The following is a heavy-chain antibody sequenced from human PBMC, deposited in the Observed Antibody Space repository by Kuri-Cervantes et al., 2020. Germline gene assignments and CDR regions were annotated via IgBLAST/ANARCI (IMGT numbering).Heavy chain of an antibody. D-gene: IGHD6-19*01. CDR2: ISFDGRNK. V-gene: IGHV3-30*03. CDR1: GFTFSSYG. J-gene: IGHJ6*02. CDR3: ARDSSGWSARWAGYYYYYGMDV. Sequence: GESLKISCAASGFTFSSYGMHWVRQTPGKGLEWVAVISFDGRNKYHADSVKGRFTISRDNSKSTLYVQMNSLRAEDTAVYYCARDSSGWSARWAGYYYYYGMDVWGQGTTVTVSS.